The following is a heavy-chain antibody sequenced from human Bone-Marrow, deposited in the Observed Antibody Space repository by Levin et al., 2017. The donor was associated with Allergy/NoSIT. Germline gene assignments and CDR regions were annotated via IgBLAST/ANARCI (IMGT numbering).Heavy chain of an antibody. CDR2: ISGSGGST. Sequence: GESLKISCAASGFTFSSYAMSWVRQAPGKGLEWVSAISGSGGSTYYADSVKGRFTISRDNSKNTLYLQMNSLRAEDTAVYYCAKPGIAVAGNAGFDYWGQGTLVTVSS. CDR3: AKPGIAVAGNAGFDY. V-gene: IGHV3-23*01. J-gene: IGHJ4*02. D-gene: IGHD6-19*01. CDR1: GFTFSSYA.